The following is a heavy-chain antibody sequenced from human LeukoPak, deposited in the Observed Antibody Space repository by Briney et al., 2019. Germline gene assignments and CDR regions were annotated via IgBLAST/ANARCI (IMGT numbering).Heavy chain of an antibody. CDR2: ISYDGSNK. Sequence: GALRLSCAASGFTFSSYAMHWVRQAPGKGLEWVAVISYDGSNKYYADSVKGRFTISRDNSKNTLYLQMNSLRAEDTAVYYCARKPFADPRGGAFDIWGQGTMVTVSS. D-gene: IGHD3-16*01. V-gene: IGHV3-30*04. J-gene: IGHJ3*02. CDR3: ARKPFADPRGGAFDI. CDR1: GFTFSSYA.